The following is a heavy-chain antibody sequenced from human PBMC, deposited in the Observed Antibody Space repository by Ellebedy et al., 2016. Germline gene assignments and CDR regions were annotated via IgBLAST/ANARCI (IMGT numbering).Heavy chain of an antibody. CDR3: ARDPYQESGSYIYYYGMDV. V-gene: IGHV3-74*01. D-gene: IGHD1-26*01. Sequence: GGSLRLXXAACGFTFSSYWMHWVRQAPGKGLVWVSRINSDGSSTSYADSVKGRFTISRDNAKNTLYLQMNSLRAEDTAVYYCARDPYQESGSYIYYYGMDVWGQGTTVTVSS. CDR2: INSDGSST. J-gene: IGHJ6*02. CDR1: GFTFSSYW.